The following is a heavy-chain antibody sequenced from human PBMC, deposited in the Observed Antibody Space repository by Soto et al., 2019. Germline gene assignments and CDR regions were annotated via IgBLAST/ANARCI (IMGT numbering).Heavy chain of an antibody. Sequence: LGESLKISCKASGYGFTTYWIAWVRQMPGKGLEWMGIIYPGDSDTKYSPSFQGQVTISADKSISTAFLQWSSLKASDTAMYYCARHGAGFDYWGQGTLVTVSS. V-gene: IGHV5-51*01. D-gene: IGHD6-13*01. CDR3: ARHGAGFDY. J-gene: IGHJ4*02. CDR2: IYPGDSDT. CDR1: GYGFTTYW.